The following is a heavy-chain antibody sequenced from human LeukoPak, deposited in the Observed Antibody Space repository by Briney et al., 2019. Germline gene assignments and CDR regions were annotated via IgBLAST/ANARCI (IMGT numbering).Heavy chain of an antibody. J-gene: IGHJ6*03. CDR2: ISGSGDNM. Sequence: PGGSLRLSCAASGFTVSNNYMSWVRQAPGKGLEWVSSISGSGDNMDYADSVKGRFTISRDNSENTLYLQMNSLRGEDTAVYYCARDGYSGSYYRLYYFFMDVWGKGTTVTVSS. V-gene: IGHV3-23*01. D-gene: IGHD1-26*01. CDR3: ARDGYSGSYYRLYYFFMDV. CDR1: GFTVSNNY.